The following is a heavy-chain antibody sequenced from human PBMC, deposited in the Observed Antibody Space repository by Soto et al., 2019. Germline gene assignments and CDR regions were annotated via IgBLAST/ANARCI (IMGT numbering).Heavy chain of an antibody. Sequence: SETLSLTCTVSCGSISSYYWSWIRQPPGKGLEWIGYIYYSGSTNYNPSLKSRVTISVDTSKNQFSLKLSSVTAADTAVYYCATAGGDYWGQGTLVTVSS. J-gene: IGHJ4*02. V-gene: IGHV4-59*01. CDR1: CGSISSYY. CDR2: IYYSGST. CDR3: ATAGGDY. D-gene: IGHD3-16*01.